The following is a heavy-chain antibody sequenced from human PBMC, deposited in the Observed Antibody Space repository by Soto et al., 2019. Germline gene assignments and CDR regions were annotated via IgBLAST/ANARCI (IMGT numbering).Heavy chain of an antibody. J-gene: IGHJ4*02. V-gene: IGHV3-48*03. Sequence: PGGSLRLSCAASGFTFSSYEMNWVRQAPGKGLEWLSYIGSSGFIIYYADSVKGRVTISRDNAKNSLYLQMSSLRAEDTAVYYCARDIRDTSGYYYFDYWGQGALVTVSS. D-gene: IGHD3-22*01. CDR2: IGSSGFII. CDR1: GFTFSSYE. CDR3: ARDIRDTSGYYYFDY.